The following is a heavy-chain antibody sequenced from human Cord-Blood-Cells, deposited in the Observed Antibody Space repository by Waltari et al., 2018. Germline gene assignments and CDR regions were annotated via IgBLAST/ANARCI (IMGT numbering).Heavy chain of an antibody. J-gene: IGHJ4*02. V-gene: IGHV1-69*01. Sequence: VQLVQSGAEVKTPWSSVKVSCTASVGTFSSYAIRRVRQAPGQGLEWMGGIIPIFGTANYAQKCQGRVTITADESTSTAYMELSSLRSEDTAVYYCARETAREGSSWFFDYWGQGTLVTVSS. CDR3: ARETAREGSSWFFDY. CDR2: IIPIFGTA. D-gene: IGHD6-13*01. CDR1: VGTFSSYA.